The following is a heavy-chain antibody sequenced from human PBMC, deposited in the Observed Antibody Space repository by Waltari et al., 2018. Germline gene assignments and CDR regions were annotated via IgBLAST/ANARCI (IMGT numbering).Heavy chain of an antibody. J-gene: IGHJ4*02. CDR2: INHSGST. D-gene: IGHD3-3*01. Sequence: QVQLQQWGAGLLKPSETLSLTCAVYGGSFSGSYWSLIRTPPGKGLEWIGEINHSGSTNYNPSLKSRVTISVDTSKNQFSLKLSSVTAADTAVYYCARRNYDFWSGYLFDYWGQGTLVTVSS. V-gene: IGHV4-34*01. CDR3: ARRNYDFWSGYLFDY. CDR1: GGSFSGSY.